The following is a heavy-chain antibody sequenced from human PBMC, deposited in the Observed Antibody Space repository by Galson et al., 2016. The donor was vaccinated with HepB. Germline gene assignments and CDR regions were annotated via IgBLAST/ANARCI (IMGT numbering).Heavy chain of an antibody. V-gene: IGHV4-4*02. D-gene: IGHD2/OR15-2a*01. CDR2: IYHSGST. CDR1: GGSISSHDW. J-gene: IGHJ4*02. CDR3: ARNGFYCLDY. Sequence: SETLSLTCAVSGGSISSHDWWSWVRQPPGKGLEWIGEIYHSGSTNYNPSLKSRVTISVDNFKNQFSLKLTSVTAAVTAVYYCARNGFYCLDYWGQGILVTVSS.